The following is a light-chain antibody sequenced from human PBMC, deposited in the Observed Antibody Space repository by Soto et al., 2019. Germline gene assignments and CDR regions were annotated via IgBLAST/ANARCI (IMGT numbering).Light chain of an antibody. CDR3: QQYGSSSLT. CDR1: QSVSSGY. Sequence: EIVLTQSPCSLSSSVGERATLSCRTSQSVSSGYLAWYQQKPGQAPRLLIYGASSRATGIPDRFSGSGSGTNFTLTSSILEPADFAVYCCQQYGSSSLTFGGGTKVDIK. CDR2: GAS. J-gene: IGKJ4*02. V-gene: IGKV3-20*01.